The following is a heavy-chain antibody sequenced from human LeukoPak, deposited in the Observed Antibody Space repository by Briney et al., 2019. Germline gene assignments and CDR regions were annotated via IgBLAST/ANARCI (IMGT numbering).Heavy chain of an antibody. CDR1: GFTFSSYA. D-gene: IGHD3-10*01. CDR3: TKLWFRELLDYFDY. V-gene: IGHV3-23*01. Sequence: GGSLRLSCAASGFTFSSYAMSWVRQAPGKGLEWVSSISGSGGSTYYADSVKGRFTISRDNSKNTLYLQMNSLRAEDTAVYYCTKLWFRELLDYFDYWGQGTLVTVSS. CDR2: ISGSGGST. J-gene: IGHJ4*02.